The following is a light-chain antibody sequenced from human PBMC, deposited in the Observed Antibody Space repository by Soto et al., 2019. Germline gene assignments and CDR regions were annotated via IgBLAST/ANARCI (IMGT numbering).Light chain of an antibody. CDR2: EVS. CDR1: SSDVGGYNY. CDR3: SSYAGSNKSV. Sequence: QSVLTQPPSASGPPGQSVTISCTGTSSDVGGYNYVSWYQQHPDKAPKLMIYEVSKRPSGVPDRFSGSKSGNTASLTVSGLQPEDEADYYCSSYAGSNKSVFGTGTKLTVL. V-gene: IGLV2-8*01. J-gene: IGLJ1*01.